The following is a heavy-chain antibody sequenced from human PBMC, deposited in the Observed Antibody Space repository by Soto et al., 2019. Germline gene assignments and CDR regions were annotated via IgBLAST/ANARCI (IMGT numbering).Heavy chain of an antibody. CDR1: GFTVSSNY. CDR3: ARDQNDILTGMGYYYMDV. J-gene: IGHJ6*03. V-gene: IGHV3-66*01. D-gene: IGHD3-9*01. CDR2: IYSGGST. Sequence: GGSLRLSCAASGFTVSSNYMSWVRQAPGKGLEWVSVIYSGGSTYYADSVKGRFTISRDNSKNTLYLQMNSLRAEDTAVYYCARDQNDILTGMGYYYMDVWGKGTTVTVSS.